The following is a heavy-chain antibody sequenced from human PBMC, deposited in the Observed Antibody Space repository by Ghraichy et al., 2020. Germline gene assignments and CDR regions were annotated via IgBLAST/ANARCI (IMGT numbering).Heavy chain of an antibody. D-gene: IGHD4-17*01. CDR3: ARGHDYGDYVSWFDP. V-gene: IGHV4-59*01. CDR1: GGSISSYY. CDR2: IYYSGST. J-gene: IGHJ5*02. Sequence: SETLSLTCTVSGGSISSYYWRFIRQPPGKGLEWIGYIYYSGSTNYNPSLKSRVTISVDTSKNQFSLKLSSVTAADTAVYYCARGHDYGDYVSWFDPWGQGTLLTVSS.